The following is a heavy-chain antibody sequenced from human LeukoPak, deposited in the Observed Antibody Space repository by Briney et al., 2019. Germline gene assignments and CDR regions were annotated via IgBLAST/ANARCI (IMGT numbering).Heavy chain of an antibody. CDR2: IYHSGST. D-gene: IGHD3-3*01. J-gene: IGHJ4*02. CDR3: ARGQDYYDFWSGYYLFDY. Sequence: SETLSLTCAVSGGSISSSNWWSWVRQPPGKGLEWIGYIYHSGSTYYNPSLKSRVTISVDRSKNQFSLKLSSVTAADTAVYYCARGQDYYDFWSGYYLFDYWGQGTLVTVSS. V-gene: IGHV4-4*02. CDR1: GGSISSSNW.